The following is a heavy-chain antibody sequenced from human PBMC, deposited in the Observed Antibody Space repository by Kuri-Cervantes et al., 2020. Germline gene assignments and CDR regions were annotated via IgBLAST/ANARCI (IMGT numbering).Heavy chain of an antibody. CDR3: AASGSDDYGDYVSGWYFDL. J-gene: IGHJ2*01. CDR1: GYTFTSYG. CDR2: ISAYNGNT. D-gene: IGHD4-17*01. V-gene: IGHV1-18*01. Sequence: ASVKVSCKASGYTFTSYGISWVRQAPGQGLEWMGWISAYNGNTNYAQKLQGRVTMTTDTSTSTAYMELRSLRSDDTAVYYCAASGSDDYGDYVSGWYFDLWGRGTLVTVSS.